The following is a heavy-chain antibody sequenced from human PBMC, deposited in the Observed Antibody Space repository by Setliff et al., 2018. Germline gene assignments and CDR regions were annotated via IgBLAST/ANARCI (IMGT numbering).Heavy chain of an antibody. CDR2: ISSSSSYI. Sequence: GGSLRLSCADSGFTFSSYSMNWVRQAPGKGLEWVSSISSSSSYIYYADSVKGRFTISRDNARDSLFLQMSTLRAEDTAVYYCAREVVGAPSAFDIWGQGTMVTVSS. D-gene: IGHD1-26*01. V-gene: IGHV3-21*01. CDR1: GFTFSSYS. CDR3: AREVVGAPSAFDI. J-gene: IGHJ3*02.